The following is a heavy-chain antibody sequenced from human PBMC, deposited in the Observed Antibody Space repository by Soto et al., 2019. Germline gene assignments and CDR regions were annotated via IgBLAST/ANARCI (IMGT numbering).Heavy chain of an antibody. CDR2: IYSSGST. J-gene: IGHJ5*02. CDR3: ARGQRFYDWFDP. V-gene: IGHV4-4*07. CDR1: GGAIITYY. Sequence: SETLSLTGTVSGGAIITYYCTWIRQPAGKGLEWIGRIYSSGSTKYNPSLQSRVTMSLDTSNNQFSLRLTSVTAADTAVYYCARGQRFYDWFDPWGQGTLVTVSS. D-gene: IGHD3-3*01.